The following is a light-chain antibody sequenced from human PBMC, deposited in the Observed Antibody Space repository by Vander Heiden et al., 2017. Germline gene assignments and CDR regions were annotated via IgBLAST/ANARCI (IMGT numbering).Light chain of an antibody. V-gene: IGKV3-11*01. CDR3: QQRSNWPPLT. Sequence: EIVLTQSPATLSLSPGERATLSCRASQSVSSYLAWYQQKPGQAPRLLIYDASNRATGIPARFSGSGSGTDFTLTISSLEPEDFAVYYCQQRSNWPPLTVGARTKVEIK. CDR2: DAS. CDR1: QSVSSY. J-gene: IGKJ4*01.